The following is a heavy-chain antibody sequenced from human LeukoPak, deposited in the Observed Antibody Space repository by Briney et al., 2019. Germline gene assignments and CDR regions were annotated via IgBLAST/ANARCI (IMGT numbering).Heavy chain of an antibody. CDR3: AKVYSGSYFQAFDI. Sequence: GGSLRLSCAASGFTFDDYAMHWVRQAPGKGLEWVSGISWNSGGIGYADSVKGRFTISRDNAKNSLYLQMNSLRAEDTALYYCAKVYSGSYFQAFDIWGQGTMVTVSS. CDR2: ISWNSGGI. CDR1: GFTFDDYA. V-gene: IGHV3-9*01. J-gene: IGHJ3*02. D-gene: IGHD1-26*01.